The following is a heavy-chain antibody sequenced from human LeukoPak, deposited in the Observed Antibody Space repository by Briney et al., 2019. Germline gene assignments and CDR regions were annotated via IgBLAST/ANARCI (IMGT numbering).Heavy chain of an antibody. V-gene: IGHV3-23*01. CDR1: GFTFSSYV. J-gene: IGHJ3*02. CDR2: ISSSGGST. D-gene: IGHD1-20*01. Sequence: PGGSLRLSCAASGFTFSSYVMSWVRQAPGKGLEWVSAISSSGGSTYYADSVKGRFTISRDNSKNTLYLQMNSLRAEDTAVYYCAKDMYNWNRAVAFDMWGQGTMVTVSS. CDR3: AKDMYNWNRAVAFDM.